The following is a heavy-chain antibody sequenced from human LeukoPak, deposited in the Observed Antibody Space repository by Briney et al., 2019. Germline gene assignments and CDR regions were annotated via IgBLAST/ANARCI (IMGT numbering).Heavy chain of an antibody. Sequence: GGSLRLSCAASGFTFSSYWMSWVRQAPGRGLEWVANIRQDGSEKYYVDSVKGRFTISRDNAKNSLYLQMNSLRAEDTAVYYCARDLWSSGLDVWGQGTTVTVSS. CDR2: IRQDGSEK. J-gene: IGHJ6*02. V-gene: IGHV3-7*01. CDR3: ARDLWSSGLDV. CDR1: GFTFSSYW. D-gene: IGHD2/OR15-2a*01.